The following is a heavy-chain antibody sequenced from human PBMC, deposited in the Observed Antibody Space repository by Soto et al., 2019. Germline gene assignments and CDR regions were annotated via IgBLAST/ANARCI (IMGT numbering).Heavy chain of an antibody. D-gene: IGHD2-2*02. Sequence: SEPLSLTCTVSGASIRSGNHYWSWIRQPPGKGLEWIGYIYYSGSTYYSPSLKSRVTISVDTSKNQFSLKLRSLTAADTAVYFGARVRTRDHTLFEGWGQGTLGTV. V-gene: IGHV4-30-4*02. CDR1: GASIRSGNHY. J-gene: IGHJ4*02. CDR3: ARVRTRDHTLFEG. CDR2: IYYSGST.